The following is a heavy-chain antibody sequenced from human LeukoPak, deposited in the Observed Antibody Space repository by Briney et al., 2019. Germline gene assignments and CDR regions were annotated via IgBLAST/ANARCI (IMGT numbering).Heavy chain of an antibody. V-gene: IGHV3-30*04. CDR3: ARQMTSTRLFDS. D-gene: IGHD5/OR15-5a*01. Sequence: GGSLRLCCVASGFIFSDHAFHWVRQSPDKGLEWVALIGSDGTKKYYADSVQGRFTVSRENSKNTLFLQVNTVRADDTAVYFCARQMTSTRLFDSWGQGTLVTVSS. J-gene: IGHJ4*02. CDR2: IGSDGTKK. CDR1: GFIFSDHA.